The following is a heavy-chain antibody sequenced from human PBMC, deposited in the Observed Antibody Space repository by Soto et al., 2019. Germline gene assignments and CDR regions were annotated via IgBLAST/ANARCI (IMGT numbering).Heavy chain of an antibody. CDR2: IYYSGST. J-gene: IGHJ4*02. D-gene: IGHD4-17*01. V-gene: IGHV4-30-4*01. CDR1: GVSIDSDDYY. Sequence: SETLSLTCTVSGVSIDSDDYYWTWIRQPPGKGLEWIGYIYYSGSTYFTPSLKSRITMSVDTSKNQFSLKLTSVTAADTAVYYCARGVGYGDYFDSWGQGTLVTVSS. CDR3: ARGVGYGDYFDS.